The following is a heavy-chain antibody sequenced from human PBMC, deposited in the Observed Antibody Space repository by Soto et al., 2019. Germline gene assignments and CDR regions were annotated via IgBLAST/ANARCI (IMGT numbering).Heavy chain of an antibody. V-gene: IGHV1-18*01. J-gene: IGHJ3*02. CDR1: GYTFTSYG. Sequence: ASVKVSCKASGYTFTSYGISWVRQAPGQGLEWMGWISAYNGNTNYAQKLQGRVTMTTDTSTSTAYMELRSLRSDDTAVYYCARDVPNWGSFDAFDIWGQGTMVTVSS. D-gene: IGHD7-27*01. CDR2: ISAYNGNT. CDR3: ARDVPNWGSFDAFDI.